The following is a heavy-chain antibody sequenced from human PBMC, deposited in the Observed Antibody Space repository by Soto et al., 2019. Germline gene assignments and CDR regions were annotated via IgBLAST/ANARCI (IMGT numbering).Heavy chain of an antibody. J-gene: IGHJ4*02. CDR3: AKETTIFGVAPLDY. CDR2: ISGSGGST. D-gene: IGHD3-3*01. V-gene: IGHV3-23*01. Sequence: GGSLRLSCAASGFTFSSYAMSWVRQAPGKGLEWVSAISGSGGSTYYADSVKGRFIISRDNSKNTLYLQMNSLRAEDTAVYYCAKETTIFGVAPLDYWGQGTLVTVSS. CDR1: GFTFSSYA.